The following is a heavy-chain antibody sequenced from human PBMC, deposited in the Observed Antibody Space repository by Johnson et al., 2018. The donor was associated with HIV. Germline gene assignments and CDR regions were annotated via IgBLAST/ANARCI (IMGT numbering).Heavy chain of an antibody. Sequence: QVQLVESGGGVVQSGRSLRLSCAASGFTFSSYGMHWVRQAPAKGLEWVAVISYDGSDKDYADSVKGRFTISRDNSKNTLYLQMDSLRVEDTAVYYCASTRLGAFDIWGQGTMVTVSS. V-gene: IGHV3-30*14. CDR1: GFTFSSYG. J-gene: IGHJ3*02. CDR2: ISYDGSDK. D-gene: IGHD6-6*01. CDR3: ASTRLGAFDI.